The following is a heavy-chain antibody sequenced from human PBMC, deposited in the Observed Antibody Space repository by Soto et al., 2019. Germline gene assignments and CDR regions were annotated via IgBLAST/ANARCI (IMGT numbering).Heavy chain of an antibody. J-gene: IGHJ4*02. CDR2: INGDGSFT. Sequence: PGGSLRLSCAASAFTFKNHWMHWVRQVPGKGPVWVSRINGDGSFTSYADAVKGRFTISRDNAKNTLSLQMNSLRAEDTAVYYCAREIYDDYDSSGFDHRGQGTLVTVSS. CDR1: AFTFKNHW. V-gene: IGHV3-74*01. CDR3: AREIYDDYDSSGFDH. D-gene: IGHD3-22*01.